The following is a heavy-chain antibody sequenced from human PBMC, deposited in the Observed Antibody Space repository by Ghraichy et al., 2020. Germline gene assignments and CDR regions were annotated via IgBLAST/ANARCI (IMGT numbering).Heavy chain of an antibody. CDR2: LKQDGNEK. V-gene: IGHV3-7*01. D-gene: IGHD1-1*01. CDR1: GFTFSNYW. J-gene: IGHJ6*02. CDR3: ARPRQPYYYYAMDV. Sequence: GSLRLSCAASGFTFSNYWMTWVRQAPGKGLEWVANLKQDGNEKYCVDSVKGRFTISRDNAKNSLYLQMNSLRAEDTAVYYCARPRQPYYYYAMDVWGQGTTVTVSS.